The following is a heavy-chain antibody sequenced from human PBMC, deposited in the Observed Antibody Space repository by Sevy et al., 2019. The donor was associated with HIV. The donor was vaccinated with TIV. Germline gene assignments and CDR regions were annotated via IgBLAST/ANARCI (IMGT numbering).Heavy chain of an antibody. CDR2: IRYDGSDK. J-gene: IGHJ4*02. Sequence: GGSLRLSCTASGFTFSNFGMHWVRQVPGKGLEWVTFIRYDGSDKYYAASVKGRFTISRDDSKNTLYLQMDSLRPEDTAIYYCAKHLAGPGRRYFDFWGQGALVTVSS. V-gene: IGHV3-30*02. CDR1: GFTFSNFG. D-gene: IGHD6-13*01. CDR3: AKHLAGPGRRYFDF.